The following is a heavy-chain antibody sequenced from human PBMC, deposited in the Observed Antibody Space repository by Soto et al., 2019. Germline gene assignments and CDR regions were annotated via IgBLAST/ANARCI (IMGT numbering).Heavy chain of an antibody. J-gene: IGHJ6*02. CDR2: INPKSGGT. CDR3: ARGDSTDCSNGVCSFFYNHDMDV. Sequence: ASVKVSCKASGYSFTDYHIHWVRQAPGQGLEWLGRINPKSGGTSTAQKLQGWVTMTTDTSISTASMELTRLTSDDTAIYYCARGDSTDCSNGVCSFFYNHDMDVWGQGTTVTVSS. CDR1: GYSFTDYH. D-gene: IGHD2-8*01. V-gene: IGHV1-2*04.